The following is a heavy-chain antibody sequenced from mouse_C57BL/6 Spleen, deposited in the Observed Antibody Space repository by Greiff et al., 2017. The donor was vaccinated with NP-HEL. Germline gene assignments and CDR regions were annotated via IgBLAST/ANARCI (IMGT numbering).Heavy chain of an antibody. J-gene: IGHJ3*01. CDR2: ISYDGSN. CDR3: ARAEIYYDYPWFAY. CDR1: GYSITSGYY. D-gene: IGHD2-4*01. Sequence: EVQLQESGPGLVKPSQSLSLTCSVTGYSITSGYYWNWIRQFPGNKLEWMGYISYDGSNNYNPSLKNRISITRDTSKNQFFLKLNSVTTEDTATYYCARAEIYYDYPWFAYWGQGTLVTVSA. V-gene: IGHV3-6*01.